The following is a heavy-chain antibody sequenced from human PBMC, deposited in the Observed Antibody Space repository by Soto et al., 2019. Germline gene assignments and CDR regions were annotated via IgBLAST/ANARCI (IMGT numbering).Heavy chain of an antibody. CDR1: GYNFATYW. CDR3: ARLSVEATVTHFDS. CDR2: FYPGDSDT. J-gene: IGHJ4*02. Sequence: ESLKIACKGAGYNFATYWIGWVRQMTGKGLEWMGLFYPGDSDTKYNPSFQGLVTMSADMAISTAYLQWSSLEASDTAMYYCARLSVEATVTHFDSWCQGTLVTRLL. D-gene: IGHD6-19*01. V-gene: IGHV5-51*01.